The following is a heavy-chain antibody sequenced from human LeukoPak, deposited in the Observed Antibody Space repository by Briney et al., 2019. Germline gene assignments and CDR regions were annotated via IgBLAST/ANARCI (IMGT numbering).Heavy chain of an antibody. CDR1: GYSISSGYY. D-gene: IGHD6-13*01. Sequence: SETLSLTCTVSGYSISSGYYWGWIRQPPGKGLEWIGSTYHSGSTYYNPSLKSRVTISVDTSKNQFSLKLSSVTAADTAVYYCARNWSSYNSSSWSFDYWGQGTLVTVSS. CDR3: ARNWSSYNSSSWSFDY. V-gene: IGHV4-38-2*02. CDR2: TYHSGST. J-gene: IGHJ4*02.